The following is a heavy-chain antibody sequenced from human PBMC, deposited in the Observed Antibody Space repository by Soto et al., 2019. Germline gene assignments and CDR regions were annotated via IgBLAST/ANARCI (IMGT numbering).Heavy chain of an antibody. CDR2: IYTSGST. CDR3: ASGLWFGEFGSKYYGMDV. V-gene: IGHV4-4*07. D-gene: IGHD3-10*01. CDR1: GGSISSYY. Sequence: PSETLSLTCTVSGGSISSYYWSWIRQPAGKGLEWIGRIYTSGSTNYNPSLKSRVTMSVDTSKNQFSLKLSSVTAADTAVYYCASGLWFGEFGSKYYGMDVWGQGTKVTVSS. J-gene: IGHJ6*02.